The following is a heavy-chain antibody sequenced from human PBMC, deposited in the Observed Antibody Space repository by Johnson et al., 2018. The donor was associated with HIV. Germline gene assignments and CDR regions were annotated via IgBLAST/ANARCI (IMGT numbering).Heavy chain of an antibody. Sequence: VQLVESGGGVVQPGRSLRLSCVAAGFNFDDYGMSWVRQAPGKGLEWVCGIHWNGGRTVYVDSMKGRFTISRDIAKNSLYLQMNSLRAEDTAVYYCAREGGGVLRYFDWSIPRGAFDIWGQGTVVTVSS. V-gene: IGHV3-20*04. CDR3: AREGGGVLRYFDWSIPRGAFDI. D-gene: IGHD3-9*01. J-gene: IGHJ3*02. CDR1: GFNFDDYG. CDR2: IHWNGGRT.